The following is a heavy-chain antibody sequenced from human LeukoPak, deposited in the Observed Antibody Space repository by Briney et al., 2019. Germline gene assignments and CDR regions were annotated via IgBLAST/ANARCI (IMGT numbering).Heavy chain of an antibody. CDR1: GFTFTSSA. CDR2: IVVGSGNT. Sequence: GTSVKVSCKASGFTFTSSAVQWVRQARGQRLEWIGWIVVGSGNTNYAQKFQERVTITRDMSTSTAYMELSSLRSEDTAVYYCARLSQQSYAWVGDWGQGTLVTVSS. V-gene: IGHV1-58*01. D-gene: IGHD2-2*01. J-gene: IGHJ4*02. CDR3: ARLSQQSYAWVGD.